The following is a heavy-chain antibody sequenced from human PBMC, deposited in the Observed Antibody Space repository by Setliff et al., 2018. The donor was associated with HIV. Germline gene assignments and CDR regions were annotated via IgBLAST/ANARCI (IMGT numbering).Heavy chain of an antibody. CDR1: GGTFSSFA. J-gene: IGHJ5*02. CDR2: IIPILGIA. CDR3: ARQNRYYYGSGSFHDWFDP. Sequence: SVKVPSKASGGTFSSFAISWVRQAPGQGLEWMGGIIPILGIANYAQKFQGRVTITADKSTSTAYMELSSLRSEDTAVYYCARQNRYYYGSGSFHDWFDPWGQGTLVTVSS. V-gene: IGHV1-69*10. D-gene: IGHD3-10*01.